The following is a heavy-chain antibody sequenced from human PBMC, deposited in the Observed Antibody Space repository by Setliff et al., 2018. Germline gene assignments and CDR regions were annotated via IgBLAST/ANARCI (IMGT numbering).Heavy chain of an antibody. V-gene: IGHV5-51*01. CDR2: IYPGDSHT. D-gene: IGHD3-22*01. CDR1: GYSFSNFW. CDR3: AREGGYYDSRLDAFDI. J-gene: IGHJ3*02. Sequence: GESLKISCKGSGYSFSNFWIGWVRQMPGKGLEWMGIIYPGDSHTRYSPSFQGQVTMSADKSISTAYLQWSNLKASDTAMYYCAREGGYYDSRLDAFDIWGQGTMVTVSS.